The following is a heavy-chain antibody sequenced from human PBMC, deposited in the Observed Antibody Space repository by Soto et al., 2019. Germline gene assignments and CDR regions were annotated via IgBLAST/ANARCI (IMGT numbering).Heavy chain of an antibody. J-gene: IGHJ3*02. CDR3: ARQDIVVVQGAFDI. CDR1: GGSISSGGYY. V-gene: IGHV4-31*03. Sequence: SETLSLTCTVSGGSISSGGYYWSWIRQHPGKGLEWIGYIYYSGSTYYNPSLKSRVTISVDTSKNQFSLKLSSVTAADTAVYYCARQDIVVVQGAFDIWGQGTMVTVPS. D-gene: IGHD2-2*01. CDR2: IYYSGST.